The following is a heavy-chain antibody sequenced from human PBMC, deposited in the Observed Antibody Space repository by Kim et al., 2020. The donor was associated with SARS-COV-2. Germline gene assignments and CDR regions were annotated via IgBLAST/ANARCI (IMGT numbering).Heavy chain of an antibody. J-gene: IGHJ4*02. Sequence: GGSLRLSCAASGFTFSSYSMNWVRQAPGKGLEWVSSISSSSSYIYYADSVKGRFTISRDNAKNSLYLQMNSLRAEDTAVYYCARDEERVTIWFGELLPQPSDYWGQGTLVTVSS. CDR3: ARDEERVTIWFGELLPQPSDY. V-gene: IGHV3-21*01. D-gene: IGHD3-10*01. CDR2: ISSSSSYI. CDR1: GFTFSSYS.